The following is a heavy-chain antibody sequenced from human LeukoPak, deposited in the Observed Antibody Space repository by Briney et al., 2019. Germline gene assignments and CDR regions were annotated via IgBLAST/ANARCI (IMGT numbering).Heavy chain of an antibody. CDR2: IYYIGST. J-gene: IGHJ4*02. V-gene: IGHV4-59*08. CDR3: ARQRWLQCWDS. Sequence: SETLSLTCTVSGDSIRSYYWSWIRQSPGKGLEWIGYIYYIGSTIYNPSLKSRVSISIDTSKSQFSLKLSSVTAADTAEYYCARQRWLQCWDSWGQGTLVTVSS. CDR1: GDSIRSYY. D-gene: IGHD5-24*01.